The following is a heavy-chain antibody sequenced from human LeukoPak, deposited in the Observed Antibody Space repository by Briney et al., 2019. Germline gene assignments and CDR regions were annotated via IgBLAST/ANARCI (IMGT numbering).Heavy chain of an antibody. CDR2: IIPIFGTA. J-gene: IGHJ4*02. Sequence: SVKVSCKASGGTFSSYAISWVRQAPGQGLEWMGGIIPIFGTANYAQKLQGRVTMTTDTSTSTAYMELRSLRSDDTAVYYCARVSSLAGGDYWGQGTLVTVSS. CDR1: GGTFSSYA. V-gene: IGHV1-69*05. CDR3: ARVSSLAGGDY. D-gene: IGHD6-19*01.